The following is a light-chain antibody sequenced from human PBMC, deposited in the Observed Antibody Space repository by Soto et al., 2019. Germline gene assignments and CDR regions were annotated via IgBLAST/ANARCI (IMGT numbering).Light chain of an antibody. CDR3: QQYNNWSRT. CDR2: GAS. CDR1: QSVSNN. J-gene: IGKJ1*01. V-gene: IGKV3-15*01. Sequence: EIVMTQSPATLSVSPGERATLSCRASQSVSNNLAWYQQKPGQAPRFLIYGASTRATGIPARFSGSGSGTEFTLTISSLLSEDFAVYYCQQYNNWSRTFGQGTKVEIK.